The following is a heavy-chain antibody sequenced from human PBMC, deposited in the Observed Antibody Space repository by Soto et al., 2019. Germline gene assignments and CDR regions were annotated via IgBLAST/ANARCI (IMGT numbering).Heavy chain of an antibody. CDR2: IYYSGST. Sequence: SETLSLTCTVSGGSISSSSYYWGWIRQPPGKGLEWIGSIYYSGSTYYNPSLKSRVTISVDTSKNQFSLKLSSVTAADTAVYYCARHSYYDSSGYSIDYWGQGTLVTVSS. J-gene: IGHJ4*02. D-gene: IGHD3-22*01. V-gene: IGHV4-39*01. CDR1: GGSISSSSYY. CDR3: ARHSYYDSSGYSIDY.